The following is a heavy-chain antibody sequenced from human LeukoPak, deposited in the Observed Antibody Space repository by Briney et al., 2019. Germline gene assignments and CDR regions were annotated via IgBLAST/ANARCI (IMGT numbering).Heavy chain of an antibody. CDR3: ARESKWEHVDY. CDR1: GGTFSSYA. CDR2: ISAYNGNT. J-gene: IGHJ4*02. V-gene: IGHV1-18*01. Sequence: ASVKVSCKASGGTFSSYAISWVRQAPGQGLEWMGWISAYNGNTNYAQKLQGRVTMTTDTSTSTAYMELRSLRSDDTAVYYCARESKWEHVDYWGQGTLVTVSS. D-gene: IGHD1-26*01.